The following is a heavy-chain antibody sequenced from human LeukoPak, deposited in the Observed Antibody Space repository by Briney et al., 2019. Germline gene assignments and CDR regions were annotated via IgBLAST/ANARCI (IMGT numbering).Heavy chain of an antibody. CDR1: DGSFSDYY. D-gene: IGHD1-7*01. CDR3: ARGVRGSTSWNSYYNYFYLDV. Sequence: SETLSLTCAVFDGSFSDYYWSWVRQPPGKGLEWIGEINYSGRTNYYPSLTSRATLSIDTSKNQFSLKLSSVTVADTAVYYCARGVRGSTSWNSYYNYFYLDVWGKGATVTVSS. J-gene: IGHJ6*03. V-gene: IGHV4-34*01. CDR2: INYSGRT.